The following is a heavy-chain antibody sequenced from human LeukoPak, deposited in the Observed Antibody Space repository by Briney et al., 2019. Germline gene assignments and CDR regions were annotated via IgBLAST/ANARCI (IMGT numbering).Heavy chain of an antibody. Sequence: GGSLRLSCAASGFTFSSYAMHWVRQAPGKGLEYVSAISSNGGSTYYANSVRGRFTISRDNSKNTLYLQMGSLRAEDMAVYYCARGYSSSWSPFDYWGQGTLVTVSS. CDR2: ISSNGGST. J-gene: IGHJ4*02. V-gene: IGHV3-64*01. CDR1: GFTFSSYA. D-gene: IGHD6-13*01. CDR3: ARGYSSSWSPFDY.